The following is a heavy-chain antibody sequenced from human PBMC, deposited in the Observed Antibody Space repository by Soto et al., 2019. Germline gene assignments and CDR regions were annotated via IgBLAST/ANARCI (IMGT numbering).Heavy chain of an antibody. CDR2: VHYSGST. V-gene: IGHV4-39*01. CDR1: GSSISSTSYY. Sequence: QLQLQASGPGLVKPSETLSLPCAVSGSSISSTSYYCAWLRQPPGKGLEWIGSVHYSGSTYYNPSLKSRVTMSVDTSKNQFSLSLRAVTAADTARYYCARHFMYFDRADYGGQGILVPVSS. CDR3: ARHFMYFDRADY. D-gene: IGHD2-8*01. J-gene: IGHJ4*02.